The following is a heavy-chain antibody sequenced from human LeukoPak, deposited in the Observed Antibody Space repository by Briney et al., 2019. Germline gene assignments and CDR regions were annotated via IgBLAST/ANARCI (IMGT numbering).Heavy chain of an antibody. CDR3: AKIYRWALRY. Sequence: GGSLRLSCAASGFTFSSYGMSWVRQAPGKGLECVSAISGSGGSTYYADCVKGRFTISRDNSKNTLYLQMNSLRAEDTAVYYCAKIYRWALRYWGQGTLVTVSS. CDR2: ISGSGGST. V-gene: IGHV3-23*01. CDR1: GFTFSSYG. D-gene: IGHD3-16*02. J-gene: IGHJ4*02.